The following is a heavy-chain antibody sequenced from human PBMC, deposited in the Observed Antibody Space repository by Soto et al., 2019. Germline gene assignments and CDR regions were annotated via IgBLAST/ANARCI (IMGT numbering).Heavy chain of an antibody. CDR2: INPKSGDT. D-gene: IGHD3-16*01. Sequence: QVRLMQSGPEVRRPGASVTVSCKASGYTFTHYFIHWVRRAPGQGLEWMGYINPKSGDTHYSQTFRGRVSMTRDTSTDTANMGLSSLKSDDTAVYFCARVPGHKNSRGEFWGQGTPITVSS. CDR3: ARVPGHKNSRGEF. CDR1: GYTFTHYF. J-gene: IGHJ4*02. V-gene: IGHV1-2*02.